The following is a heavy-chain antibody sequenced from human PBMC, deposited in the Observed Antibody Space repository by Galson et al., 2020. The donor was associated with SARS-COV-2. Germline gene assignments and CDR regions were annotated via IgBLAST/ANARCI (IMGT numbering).Heavy chain of an antibody. CDR1: GFTFSSYS. V-gene: IGHV3-21*01. Sequence: GESLKISCAASGFTFSSYSMNWVRQAPGKGLEWVSSISSSTSNTYYADSVKGRFTISRDNAKNSLYLQMSSLRAEDTAVYYCARAMDGAFDIWGQGTMVIVSS. CDR2: ISSSTSNT. J-gene: IGHJ3*02. CDR3: ARAMDGAFDI.